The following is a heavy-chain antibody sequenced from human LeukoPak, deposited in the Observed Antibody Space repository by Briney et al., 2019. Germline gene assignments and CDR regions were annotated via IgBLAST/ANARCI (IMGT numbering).Heavy chain of an antibody. Sequence: SETLSLTCAVSGGSISSSNWWSWVRQPPGKGLEWIGEIYHSGSTNYNPSLKSRVTISVDKSKNQFSLKLSSVTAADTAVYYCATTADYGDYLALDYWGQGTLLTVSS. D-gene: IGHD4-17*01. J-gene: IGHJ4*02. CDR1: GGSISSSNW. CDR3: ATTADYGDYLALDY. CDR2: IYHSGST. V-gene: IGHV4-4*02.